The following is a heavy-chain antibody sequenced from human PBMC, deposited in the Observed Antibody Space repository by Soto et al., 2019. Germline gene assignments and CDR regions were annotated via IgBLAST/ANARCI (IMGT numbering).Heavy chain of an antibody. CDR3: ALDILTAGMDV. V-gene: IGHV3-74*01. Sequence: EVQLVESGGGLVQPGGSLRLSCAASGFTFSSYWMHWVRQAPGKGLVWVSGINSDGSSTSYADSVKGRCTISRDNAKNTLYLQMNSLRAEDTDVYYCALDILTAGMDVWGQGTTVTVSS. CDR2: INSDGSST. J-gene: IGHJ6*02. CDR1: GFTFSSYW. D-gene: IGHD3-9*01.